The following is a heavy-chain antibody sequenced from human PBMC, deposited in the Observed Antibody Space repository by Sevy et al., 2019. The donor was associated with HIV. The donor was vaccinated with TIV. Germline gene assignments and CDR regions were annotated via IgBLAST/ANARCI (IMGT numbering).Heavy chain of an antibody. CDR1: GFTFNFHG. J-gene: IGHJ5*02. D-gene: IGHD4-4*01. Sequence: GGSLRLSCAASGFTFNFHGMHWVRQAPGKGLEWVAFIWHDGSNKYMADSVKGLFTISRDNSKNTLFLQMNSLTVEETAVYYCARETDNSARWLDPWGQGTLVTVSS. CDR2: IWHDGSNK. V-gene: IGHV3-30*02. CDR3: ARETDNSARWLDP.